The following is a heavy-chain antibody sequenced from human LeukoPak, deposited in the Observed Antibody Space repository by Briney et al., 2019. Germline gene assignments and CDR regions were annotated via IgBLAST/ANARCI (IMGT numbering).Heavy chain of an antibody. CDR2: INPSGGRT. CDR1: GYTFTSYY. V-gene: IGHV1-46*01. J-gene: IGHJ3*02. CDR3: ARDRKSPNAFDI. Sequence: ASVKVSCKASGYTFTSYYMHWVRQAPGQGLEWMGIINPSGGRTSYAQKFQGRVTMTRDMSTSTVYMELSSLRSEDTAVYYCARDRKSPNAFDIWGQGTMVTVSS.